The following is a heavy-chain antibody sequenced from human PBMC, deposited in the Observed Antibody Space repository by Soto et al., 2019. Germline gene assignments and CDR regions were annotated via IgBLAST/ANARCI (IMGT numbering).Heavy chain of an antibody. CDR1: GGSISSSSYY. CDR3: ARHELRYYYDSSGPKADY. D-gene: IGHD3-22*01. V-gene: IGHV4-39*01. Sequence: SETLSLTCTVSGGSISSSSYYWGWIRQPPGKGLEWIGSIYYSGSTYYNPSLKSRVTISVDTSKNQFSLKLSSVTAADTAVYYCARHELRYYYDSSGPKADYWGQGTLVTVSS. J-gene: IGHJ4*02. CDR2: IYYSGST.